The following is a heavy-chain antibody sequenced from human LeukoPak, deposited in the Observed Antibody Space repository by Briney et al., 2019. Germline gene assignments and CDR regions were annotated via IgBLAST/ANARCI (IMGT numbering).Heavy chain of an antibody. CDR3: ARDRADPLPDDDAFDI. D-gene: IGHD3-10*01. CDR2: IYYSGST. V-gene: IGHV4-59*12. Sequence: SETLSLTCTVSGGSISSYYWSWIRQPPGKGLEWIGYIYYSGSTNYNPSLKSRVTISVDTSKNQFSLKLSSVTAADTAVYYCARDRADPLPDDDAFDIWGQGTMVTVSS. CDR1: GGSISSYY. J-gene: IGHJ3*02.